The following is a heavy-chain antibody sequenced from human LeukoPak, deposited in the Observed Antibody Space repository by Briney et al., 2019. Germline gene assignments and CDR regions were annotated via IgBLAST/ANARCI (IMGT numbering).Heavy chain of an antibody. CDR1: GFTFSSYA. J-gene: IGHJ4*02. V-gene: IGHV3-23*01. CDR2: ISGSGGST. Sequence: PGGSLRLSCAASGFTFSSYAMSWVRRAPGKGLEWVSAISGSGGSTYYADSVKGRFTISRDNSKNTLYLQMNSLRAEDTAVYYCAKTTYYYDSSGYYGTEFDYWGQGTLVTVSS. D-gene: IGHD3-22*01. CDR3: AKTTYYYDSSGYYGTEFDY.